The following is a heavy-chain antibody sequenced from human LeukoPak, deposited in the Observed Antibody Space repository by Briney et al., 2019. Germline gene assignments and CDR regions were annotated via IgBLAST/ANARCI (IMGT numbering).Heavy chain of an antibody. CDR3: AKDIGDSSGYSSSFDY. D-gene: IGHD3-22*01. CDR2: ISGDGSST. J-gene: IGHJ4*01. CDR1: GFTFDDYA. V-gene: IGHV3-43*02. Sequence: GGSLRLSCAASGFTFDDYAMHWVRQAPGKGLEWVSLISGDGSSTYYADSVKGRFTISRDNSKNSLYLQMNSLRTEDTALYYCAKDIGDSSGYSSSFDYWGQGTLVTVSS.